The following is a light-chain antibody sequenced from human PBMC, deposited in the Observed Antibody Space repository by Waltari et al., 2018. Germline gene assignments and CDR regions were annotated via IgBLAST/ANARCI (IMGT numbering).Light chain of an antibody. Sequence: QTVVTQEPSLSVSPGGTVTLTCALSSGSLSTPSYATWYQQTPVQAPRTRVYNANARSSGVPDRVSGSILGNTAALTITGAQADDESDYYCALYMGSGIWVFGGGTRLTVL. CDR2: NAN. CDR1: SGSLSTPSY. CDR3: ALYMGSGIWV. J-gene: IGLJ3*02. V-gene: IGLV8-61*01.